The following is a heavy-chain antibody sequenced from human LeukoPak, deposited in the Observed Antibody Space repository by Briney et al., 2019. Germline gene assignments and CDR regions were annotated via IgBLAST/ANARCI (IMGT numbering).Heavy chain of an antibody. J-gene: IGHJ6*03. V-gene: IGHV3-23*01. CDR3: ARFSGPGMQHYYYYMDV. CDR2: INDNGGQR. Sequence: SGGSLRLSCAASGFAFKNYAMTWVRQAPRKGLQWVSNINDNGGQRHYADSVKGRFTVSRDNSKNMMYLQMNSLRAEDAAVYYCARFSGPGMQHYYYYMDVWGTGTTVTVSS. D-gene: IGHD3-10*01. CDR1: GFAFKNYA.